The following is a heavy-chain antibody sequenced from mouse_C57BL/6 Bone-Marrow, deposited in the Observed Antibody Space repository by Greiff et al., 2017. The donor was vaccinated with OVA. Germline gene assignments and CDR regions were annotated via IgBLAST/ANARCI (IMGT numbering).Heavy chain of an antibody. CDR3: ASRGITTVVAVYFDV. CDR1: GYTFTSYW. CDR2: IDPNSGGT. D-gene: IGHD1-1*01. V-gene: IGHV1-72*01. J-gene: IGHJ1*03. Sequence: VQLQQPGAELVKPGASVKLSCKASGYTFTSYWMHWVKQRPGRGLEWIGRIDPNSGGTKYKEKFKSKATLTVDKPSSTAYMQLSSLTSEDSAVYYCASRGITTVVAVYFDVWGTGTTVTVSS.